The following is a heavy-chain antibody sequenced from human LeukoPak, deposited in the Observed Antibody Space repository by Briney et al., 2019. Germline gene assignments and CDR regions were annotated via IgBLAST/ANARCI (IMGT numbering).Heavy chain of an antibody. J-gene: IGHJ4*02. CDR2: ISSSGSTI. V-gene: IGHV3-48*03. CDR3: ARVQKSRKSVASAVDC. D-gene: IGHD5-12*01. CDR1: GFTFSSYE. Sequence: PGGSLRLSCAASGFTFSSYEMSWVRQAPGKGLEWVSYISSSGSTIYYADSVKGRFTISRDNAKNSLYLQMNSLRAEDTAVYYCARVQKSRKSVASAVDCWGQGTVVIVSS.